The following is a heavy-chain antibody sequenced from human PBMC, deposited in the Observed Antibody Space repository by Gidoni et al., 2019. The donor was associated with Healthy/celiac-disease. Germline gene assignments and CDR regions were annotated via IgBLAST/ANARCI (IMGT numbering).Heavy chain of an antibody. CDR1: GGTFSSYA. Sequence: QVQLVQSGAEVKKPGSSVQVSCKASGGTFSSYAISWVRQAPGQGLEWMGGVIPIFGTANYAQKFQGRVTITADESTSTAYMELSSLRSEDTAVYYCASRGDYYGSGSPDSWGQGTLVTVSS. J-gene: IGHJ5*01. CDR3: ASRGDYYGSGSPDS. V-gene: IGHV1-69*01. D-gene: IGHD3-10*01. CDR2: VIPIFGTA.